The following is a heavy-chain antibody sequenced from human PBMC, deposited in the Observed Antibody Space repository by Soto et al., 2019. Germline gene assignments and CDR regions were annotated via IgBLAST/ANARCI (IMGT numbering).Heavy chain of an antibody. J-gene: IGHJ6*03. V-gene: IGHV3-66*01. Sequence: GGSLRLSCAASGFTVSSNYMSWVRQAPGKGLEWVSVIYSGGSTYYADSVKGRFTISRDNSKNTLYLQMNSLRAEDTAVYYCASSYQQELSYDYYYYMDVWGKGTTVTVSS. CDR1: GFTVSSNY. CDR2: IYSGGST. D-gene: IGHD3-16*02. CDR3: ASSYQQELSYDYYYYMDV.